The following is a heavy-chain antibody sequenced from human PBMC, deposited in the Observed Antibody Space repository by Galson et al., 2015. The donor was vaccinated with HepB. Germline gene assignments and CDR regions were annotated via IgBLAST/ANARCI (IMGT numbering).Heavy chain of an antibody. J-gene: IGHJ4*02. CDR1: GFSLTSSGVS. D-gene: IGHD2-2*01. Sequence: PALVKPTQTLTLTCTFSGFSLTSSGVSVGWIRQPPGKALEWLALIYWDDDRRYSPSLKNRLAITKDTSKNQVVLTMTNMDPVDTATYYCAHRRHLTPYWSSFYFDYWGQGALVTVSS. V-gene: IGHV2-5*02. CDR3: AHRRHLTPYWSSFYFDY. CDR2: IYWDDDR.